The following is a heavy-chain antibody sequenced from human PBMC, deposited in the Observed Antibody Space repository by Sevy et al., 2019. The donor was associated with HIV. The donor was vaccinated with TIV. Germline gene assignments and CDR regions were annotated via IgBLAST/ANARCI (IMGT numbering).Heavy chain of an antibody. CDR2: TFYRSNWYN. CDR3: ARDGLTYGGMDV. CDR1: GDSVSSNNAA. J-gene: IGHJ6*02. V-gene: IGHV6-1*01. D-gene: IGHD1-20*01. Sequence: KQSQTLSLTCAISGDSVSSNNAASNWIRQSPSRGLEWLGRTFYRSNWYNDYAVSMKCRITINPDTSKNQLYLQLTSVTPEDTAVYYCARDGLTYGGMDVWGQGTTVTVSS.